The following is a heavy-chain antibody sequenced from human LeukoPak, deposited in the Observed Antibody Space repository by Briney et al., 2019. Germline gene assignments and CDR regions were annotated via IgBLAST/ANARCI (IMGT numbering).Heavy chain of an antibody. CDR2: IYYSGNT. V-gene: IGHV4-39*01. D-gene: IGHD6-13*01. Sequence: SETLSLTCTVSGGSISSSSYYWGWIRQPPGKGLEWLGSIYYSGNTYYNPSLKSRVTISVDTSKNQFSLKLSSVTAADTAVYYCARLFSSSWYRGAFDLWGQGTMVTVSP. CDR3: ARLFSSSWYRGAFDL. CDR1: GGSISSSSYY. J-gene: IGHJ3*01.